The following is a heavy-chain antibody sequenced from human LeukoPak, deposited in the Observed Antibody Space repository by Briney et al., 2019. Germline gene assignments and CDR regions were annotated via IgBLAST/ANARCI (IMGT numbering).Heavy chain of an antibody. Sequence: SETLSLTCTVSGISISSTSYCCGWIRQPPGKGLEWIGSIYYSGRTYYNPSLKSRLTISVDTPKNQFSLKLSSVTAADTAVYYCAQSLGAGTWFGNWFDPWGPGTLVTVSS. CDR1: GISISSTSYC. D-gene: IGHD3-10*01. CDR3: AQSLGAGTWFGNWFDP. J-gene: IGHJ5*02. CDR2: IYYSGRT. V-gene: IGHV4-39*01.